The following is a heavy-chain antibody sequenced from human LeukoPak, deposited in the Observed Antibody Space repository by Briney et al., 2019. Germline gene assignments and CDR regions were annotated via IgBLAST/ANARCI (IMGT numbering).Heavy chain of an antibody. CDR1: GYTFTSYA. Sequence: GASVKLSCKASGYTFTSYAMHWVRQAPGQRLEWMGWINAGNGNTKYSRKFQGRVTITRDTSASTAYMELSSLRSEDTAVYYCARMGGGYSGYEPYYFDYWGQGTLVTVSS. D-gene: IGHD5-12*01. CDR3: ARMGGGYSGYEPYYFDY. J-gene: IGHJ4*02. V-gene: IGHV1-3*01. CDR2: INAGNGNT.